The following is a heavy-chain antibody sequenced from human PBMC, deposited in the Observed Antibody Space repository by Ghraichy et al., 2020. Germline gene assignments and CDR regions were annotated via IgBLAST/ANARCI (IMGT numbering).Heavy chain of an antibody. Sequence: SQTLSLTCAISGYSVSSNSAAWNWFRQSPSRGLEWLGRTYYRSKWYNDYAVSVKSRITINPDTSKNQFSLHLNSVTPEDTAVYYCAKANEAYGGNSYDHWGQGTLVTVSS. CDR3: AKANEAYGGNSYDH. D-gene: IGHD4-23*01. V-gene: IGHV6-1*01. J-gene: IGHJ4*02. CDR1: GYSVSSNSAA. CDR2: TYYRSKWYN.